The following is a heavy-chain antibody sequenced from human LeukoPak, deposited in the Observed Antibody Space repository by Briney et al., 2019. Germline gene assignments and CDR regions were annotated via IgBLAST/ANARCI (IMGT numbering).Heavy chain of an antibody. V-gene: IGHV3-30*02. CDR1: GFTFSSYG. Sequence: GGSLRLSCAASGFTFSSYGMHWVRQAPGKGLEWVAFIRYDGSNKYYADSVKGRFTISRDNSKNTLYLQMNSLRAEDTAVYYCVGYYDFWSVNYYYMDVWGKGTTVTVSS. J-gene: IGHJ6*03. CDR2: IRYDGSNK. CDR3: VGYYDFWSVNYYYMDV. D-gene: IGHD3-3*01.